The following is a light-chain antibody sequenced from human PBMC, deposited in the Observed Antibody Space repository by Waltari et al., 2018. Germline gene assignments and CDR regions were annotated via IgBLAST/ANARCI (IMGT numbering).Light chain of an antibody. Sequence: LTQSPGTLSLSPGERATLPCRASQNIGTYLVWYQQQPGQAPRLLMYAASRRATGIPDRFSGSGSGTDFSLTISRLEPEDFAVYYCQNHERLPATFGQGTKVEIK. V-gene: IGKV3-20*01. J-gene: IGKJ1*01. CDR2: AAS. CDR1: QNIGTY. CDR3: QNHERLPAT.